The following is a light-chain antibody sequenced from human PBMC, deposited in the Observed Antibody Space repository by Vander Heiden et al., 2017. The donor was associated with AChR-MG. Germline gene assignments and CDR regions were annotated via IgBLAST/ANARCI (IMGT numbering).Light chain of an antibody. J-gene: IGLJ2*01. CDR3: SSRHSTGNPV. CDR1: RLRSYH. CDR2: GQN. V-gene: IGLV3-19*01. Sequence: SSELTQDPAVSVALGQTVTITCQGDRLRSYHASWYQQTPQQAPVVVIYGQNNRPSGIPDRFSGSTTGNTASLTIAGAQAEDEAHYDCSSRHSTGNPVFGGGTKVTVL.